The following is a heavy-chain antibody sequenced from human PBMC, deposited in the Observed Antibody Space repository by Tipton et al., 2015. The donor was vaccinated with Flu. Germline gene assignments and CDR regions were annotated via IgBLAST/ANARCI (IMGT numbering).Heavy chain of an antibody. D-gene: IGHD3-3*01. Sequence: TLSLTCAVYGGSFSGYYWSWIRQPPGKGLEWIGSIYYSGSTYYNPSLKSRVTISVDTSKNQFSLKLSSVTAADTAVYYCASGFLELGNWFDPWGQGTLVTVSS. J-gene: IGHJ5*02. V-gene: IGHV4-34*01. CDR2: IYYSGST. CDR3: ASGFLELGNWFDP. CDR1: GGSFSGYY.